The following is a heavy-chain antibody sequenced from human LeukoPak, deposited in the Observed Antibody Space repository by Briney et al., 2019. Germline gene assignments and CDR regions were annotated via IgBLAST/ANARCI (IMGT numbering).Heavy chain of an antibody. Sequence: ASVKVSCKASGGTFSSYAISWVRQAPGQGLEWMGGIIPIFGTANYAQKFQGRVTITADESTSTAYMELSSLRSEDTAVYYCARDPRAGDYFDYWGQGTLVTISS. CDR3: ARDPRAGDYFDY. CDR2: IIPIFGTA. CDR1: GGTFSSYA. D-gene: IGHD3-10*01. V-gene: IGHV1-69*13. J-gene: IGHJ4*02.